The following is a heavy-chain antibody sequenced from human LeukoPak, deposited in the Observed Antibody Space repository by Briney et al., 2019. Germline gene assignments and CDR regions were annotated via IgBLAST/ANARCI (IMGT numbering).Heavy chain of an antibody. Sequence: ASVKVSCKAIGYTFTSFGISWVRQAPGQGLEWMGWSSGYNADTNYGQKFQGRVTMATDTSTNTAYMELRSLRSDDTAVYYCARAAVDCSSTSCYPYWGQGTLVTVSS. CDR3: ARAAVDCSSTSCYPY. D-gene: IGHD2-2*01. CDR1: GYTFTSFG. CDR2: SSGYNADT. J-gene: IGHJ4*02. V-gene: IGHV1-18*01.